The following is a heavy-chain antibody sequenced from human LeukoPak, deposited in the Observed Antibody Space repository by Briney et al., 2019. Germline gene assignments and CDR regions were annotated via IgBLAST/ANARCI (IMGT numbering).Heavy chain of an antibody. CDR2: IRYDGSNK. Sequence: GRSLRPSHAASGFTFSSYGMHSVRQAPGNWLESVAFIRYDGSNKYYADSMKGRSTTSTDHSKNSLYLQMNSLRAEDTAVYYCAKGLKAARGYYFDYWGQGTLVTVSS. D-gene: IGHD6-6*01. CDR1: GFTFSSYG. CDR3: AKGLKAARGYYFDY. V-gene: IGHV3-30*02. J-gene: IGHJ4*02.